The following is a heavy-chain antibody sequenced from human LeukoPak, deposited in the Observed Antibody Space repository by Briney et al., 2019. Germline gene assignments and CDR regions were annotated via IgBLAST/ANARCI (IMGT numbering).Heavy chain of an antibody. CDR1: GFTFSSYS. CDR2: ISNTMSTI. J-gene: IGHJ6*02. D-gene: IGHD3-10*01. Sequence: GGSLRLSCAVSGFTFSSYSMNWVRQAPGKGLEWVSYISNTMSTIYYADSVKGRFTIPRDNAKNSLYLQMSSLRAEDTAVYYCAKDQTWFGELLYLPSALLPKDYYYYGMDVWGQGTTVTVSS. CDR3: AKDQTWFGELLYLPSALLPKDYYYYGMDV. V-gene: IGHV3-48*01.